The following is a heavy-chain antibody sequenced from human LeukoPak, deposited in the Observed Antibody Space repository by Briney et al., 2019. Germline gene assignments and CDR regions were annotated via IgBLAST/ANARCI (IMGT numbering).Heavy chain of an antibody. CDR3: ARRGWGTYGSGYDY. J-gene: IGHJ4*02. CDR2: IYYSGST. V-gene: IGHV4-59*01. Sequence: PSETLSLTCTVSGGSISSYYWSWIRQPPGKGLEWIGYIYYSGSTNYNPSLKSRVTISVDTSKNQFSLKLSSVTAADTAVYYCARRGWGTYGSGYDYWGQGTLVTVPS. D-gene: IGHD3-10*01. CDR1: GGSISSYY.